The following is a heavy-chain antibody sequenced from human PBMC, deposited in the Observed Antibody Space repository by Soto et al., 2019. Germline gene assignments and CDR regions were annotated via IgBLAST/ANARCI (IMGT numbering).Heavy chain of an antibody. J-gene: IGHJ4*02. Sequence: SETLSLTCTVSGGSISSSSYYWGWIRQPPGKGLEWIGSIYYSGSTYYNPSLKSRVTISVDTSKNQFSLKLSSVTAADTAVYYCARLLRDCSGGSCYPQSFIATYHFDYWGQGTLVTVSS. V-gene: IGHV4-39*01. CDR2: IYYSGST. CDR3: ARLLRDCSGGSCYPQSFIATYHFDY. CDR1: GGSISSSSYY. D-gene: IGHD2-15*01.